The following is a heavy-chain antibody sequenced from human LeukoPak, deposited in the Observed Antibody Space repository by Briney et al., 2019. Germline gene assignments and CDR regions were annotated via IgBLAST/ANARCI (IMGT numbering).Heavy chain of an antibody. CDR1: GGSISSSNW. Sequence: SGTLSLTCAVSGGSISSSNWWSWVRQPPGKGLEWIGEIYHSGNTNYNPSLKSRVTISLDKSKNQFSLKLSSVTAADTAVYYCARTVVTPSASYGQYFQHWGQGTLVTVSS. V-gene: IGHV4-4*02. D-gene: IGHD4-23*01. CDR2: IYHSGNT. J-gene: IGHJ1*01. CDR3: ARTVVTPSASYGQYFQH.